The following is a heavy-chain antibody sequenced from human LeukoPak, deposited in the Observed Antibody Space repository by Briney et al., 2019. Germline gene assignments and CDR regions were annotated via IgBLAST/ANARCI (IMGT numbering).Heavy chain of an antibody. CDR2: IIPILGIA. D-gene: IGHD6-13*01. V-gene: IGHV1-69*04. J-gene: IGHJ6*02. CDR1: GGTFSSYA. CDR3: ARGTIAAAGAAYYYYGMDV. Sequence: SVKVSCKASGGTFSSYAISWVRQAPGQGLEWMGRIIPILGIANYAQKFQGRVTITADKSTSTAYVELSSLRSEDTAVYYCARGTIAAAGAAYYYYGMDVWGQGTTVTVSS.